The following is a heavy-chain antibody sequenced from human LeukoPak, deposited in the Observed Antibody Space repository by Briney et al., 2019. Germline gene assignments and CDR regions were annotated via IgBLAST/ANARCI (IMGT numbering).Heavy chain of an antibody. CDR1: GFTFSSNY. Sequence: GGSLRLSCAASGFTFSSNYMSWVRQAPGKGLEWVSVIYSGGSTYYSDSVKGRFTISRDNSKNTLYLQMNSLRAEDTAVYYCARGDYPRGFDPWGQGTLVTVSS. V-gene: IGHV3-53*01. CDR3: ARGDYPRGFDP. D-gene: IGHD4/OR15-4a*01. J-gene: IGHJ5*02. CDR2: IYSGGST.